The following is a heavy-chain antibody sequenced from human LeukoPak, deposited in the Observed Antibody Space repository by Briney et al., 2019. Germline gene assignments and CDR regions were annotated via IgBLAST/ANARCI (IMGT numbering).Heavy chain of an antibody. J-gene: IGHJ3*02. D-gene: IGHD5-12*01. Sequence: GSLRLSCAASGFTFSSYAMNWVRQAPGRELEWVSYMSFSGSSTYYADSVKGRFTISRDNAKNSLYLQMNSLRAEDTAVYYCARGYSSYYPDAFDIWGQGTMVTVSS. CDR1: GFTFSSYA. CDR2: MSFSGSST. V-gene: IGHV3-48*04. CDR3: ARGYSSYYPDAFDI.